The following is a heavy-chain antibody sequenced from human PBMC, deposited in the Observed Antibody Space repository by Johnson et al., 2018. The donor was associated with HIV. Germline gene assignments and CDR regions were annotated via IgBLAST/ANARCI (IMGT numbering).Heavy chain of an antibody. CDR1: GFTFDDYG. D-gene: IGHD3-22*01. CDR3: AGSGSSGYPDAFDI. V-gene: IGHV3-20*04. CDR2: INWNGGST. J-gene: IGHJ3*02. Sequence: MLLVESGGGVVRPGGSLRLSCAASGFTFDDYGMSWVRQAPGKGLEWVSGINWNGGSTGYADSVKGRFTISRDNAKNSLYLQMHRLRAEDTALYYCAGSGSSGYPDAFDIWGQGTMVTVSS.